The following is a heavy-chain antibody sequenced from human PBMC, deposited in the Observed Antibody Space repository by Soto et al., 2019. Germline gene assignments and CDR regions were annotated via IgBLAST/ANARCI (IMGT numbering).Heavy chain of an antibody. J-gene: IGHJ4*02. CDR2: ISNSGST. CDR1: GGSVTSDEDY. Sequence: SETLSLTCTVSGGSVTSDEDYWTWIRQSPGKGLEWIGYISNSGSTGYNPSLKTRLSMSVDRSKNQFTLRLTSVSAADTAVYFCATESGSTYGYFDHWGQGTQVTVSS. D-gene: IGHD5-18*01. CDR3: ATESGSTYGYFDH. V-gene: IGHV4-30-4*01.